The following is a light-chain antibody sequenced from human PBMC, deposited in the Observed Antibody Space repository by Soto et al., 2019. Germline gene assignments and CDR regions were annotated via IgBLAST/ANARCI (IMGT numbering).Light chain of an antibody. CDR2: EVS. V-gene: IGLV2-14*01. J-gene: IGLJ1*01. Sequence: QSVLTQPASVSGSPGQSITISCTGTSSDVGGYNFVSWYQQHPGKAPKLMIFEVSNRPSRVSNRFSGSKSGNTASLTISGLQAEYEADYYCSSFTTSSTSVFGSGTKLTVL. CDR1: SSDVGGYNF. CDR3: SSFTTSSTSV.